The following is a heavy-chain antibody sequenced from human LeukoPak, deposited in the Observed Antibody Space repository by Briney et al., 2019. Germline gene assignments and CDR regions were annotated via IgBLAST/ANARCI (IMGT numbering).Heavy chain of an antibody. CDR2: IYTSGST. D-gene: IGHD6-19*01. CDR1: GDSISSGIHY. CDR3: ARDWVFSSGWFGY. Sequence: PSETLSLTCTVSGDSISSGIHYWNWIRQPAGKGLEWIGRIYTSGSTNYNPSLKSRVTISLDSSKNQFSLNVSSVTAADTAVYYCARDWVFSSGWFGYWGQGTPVTVSS. J-gene: IGHJ4*02. V-gene: IGHV4-61*02.